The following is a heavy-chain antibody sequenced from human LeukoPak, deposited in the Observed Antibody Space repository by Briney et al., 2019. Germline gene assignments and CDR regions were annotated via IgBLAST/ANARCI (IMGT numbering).Heavy chain of an antibody. V-gene: IGHV4-31*03. D-gene: IGHD4-17*01. J-gene: IGHJ4*02. CDR3: ARGAATYGDYLHYFDY. CDR1: GGSISSGGYY. CDR2: IYYSGST. Sequence: PSETLSLTCTVSGGSISSGGYYWDWIRQHPGKGLEWIGYIYYSGSTYYNPSLKSRVTISVDTSKNQFSLKLSSVTAADTAVYYCARGAATYGDYLHYFDYWGQGTLVTVSS.